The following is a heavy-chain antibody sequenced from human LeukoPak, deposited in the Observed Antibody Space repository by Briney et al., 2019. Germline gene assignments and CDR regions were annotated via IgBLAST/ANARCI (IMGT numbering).Heavy chain of an antibody. J-gene: IGHJ4*02. CDR2: IYYSGNT. V-gene: IGHV4-39*01. CDR1: GDSISTSNSY. CDR3: ARQTGVGLFILP. D-gene: IGHD3-3*01. Sequence: PSETLSLTCAVSGDSISTSNSYWGWIRRPPGKGLEWVGSIYYSGNTYYNPSLKSRVTIFVDTSKNQFSLKLTSVTAADTAVYYCARQTGVGLFILPGGRGTLVTVSS.